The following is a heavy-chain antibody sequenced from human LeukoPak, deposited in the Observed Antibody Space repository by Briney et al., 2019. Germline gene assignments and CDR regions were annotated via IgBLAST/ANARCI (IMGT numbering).Heavy chain of an antibody. V-gene: IGHV1-69*13. D-gene: IGHD6-6*01. J-gene: IGHJ4*02. CDR2: IIPIFGTA. CDR1: GGTFSSYA. Sequence: SVKVSCKACGGTFSSYAISWVRQAPGQGLEWMGGIIPIFGTANYAQKFQGRVTITADESTSTAYMELSSLRSEDTAVYYCARGHSSSSEVPRYWGQGTLVTVSS. CDR3: ARGHSSSSEVPRY.